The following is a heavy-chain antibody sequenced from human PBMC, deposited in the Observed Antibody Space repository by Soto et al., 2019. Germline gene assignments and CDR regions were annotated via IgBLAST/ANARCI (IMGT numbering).Heavy chain of an antibody. CDR1: GHTFTTSW. CDR2: IDPGDSDT. CDR3: ARHAGNSWKGDYFDY. Sequence: GESRKISCKASGHTFTTSWIGWVRQMPGQGLEWMGIIDPGDSDTRYSPSFQGRITISVDKSISTAYLQWSSLEASDTAIYYCARHAGNSWKGDYFDYWGRGALVTVSS. D-gene: IGHD6-13*01. J-gene: IGHJ4*02. V-gene: IGHV5-51*01.